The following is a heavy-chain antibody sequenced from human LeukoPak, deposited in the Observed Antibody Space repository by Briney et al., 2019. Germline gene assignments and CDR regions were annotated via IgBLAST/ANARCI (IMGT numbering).Heavy chain of an antibody. CDR2: FHTGGSA. CDR3: AREEYYDDSGYYFRYFDS. V-gene: IGHV4-61*02. CDR1: GGSISSDNYY. Sequence: SQTLSLTCSVSGGSISSDNYYWTWIRQPAGKGLEWIGRFHTGGSANYNPSLKSRVTLSVDTSKNQFSLRLNSVTAADTAIYYCAREEYYDDSGYYFRYFDSWGQGTLVTVSS. D-gene: IGHD3-22*01. J-gene: IGHJ4*02.